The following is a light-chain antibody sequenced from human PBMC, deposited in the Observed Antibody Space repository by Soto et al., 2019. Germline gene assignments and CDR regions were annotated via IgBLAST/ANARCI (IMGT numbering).Light chain of an antibody. CDR3: QQYDSSSYT. CDR1: QSVSSSY. Sequence: EIVLTQSPGTLSLSPGERATLSCTASQSVSSSYLAWYQQKPGQAPRLLIYGASSRATGIPDRFSGSGSGTDFTLTISRLEPEDFAVYYCQQYDSSSYTFCQGTKLEIK. CDR2: GAS. V-gene: IGKV3-20*01. J-gene: IGKJ2*01.